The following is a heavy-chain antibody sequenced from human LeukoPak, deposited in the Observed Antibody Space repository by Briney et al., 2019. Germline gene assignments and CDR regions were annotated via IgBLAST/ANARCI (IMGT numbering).Heavy chain of an antibody. Sequence: GGSLRLSCAASGFTFSSYGMHWVRQAPGKGLEWVAVIWYDGSNKYYADSVKGRFTISRDNSKNTQYLQMNSLRAEDTAVYYCAGDGSYSSSWYNWFDPWGQGTLVTVSS. J-gene: IGHJ5*02. D-gene: IGHD6-13*01. V-gene: IGHV3-33*01. CDR1: GFTFSSYG. CDR2: IWYDGSNK. CDR3: AGDGSYSSSWYNWFDP.